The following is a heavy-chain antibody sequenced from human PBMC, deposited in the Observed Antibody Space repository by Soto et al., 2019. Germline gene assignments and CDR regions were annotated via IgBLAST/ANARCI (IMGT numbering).Heavy chain of an antibody. J-gene: IGHJ6*02. CDR3: ATDLLFGYSSSRYCMDV. Sequence: GASVKVSCKVSGYTLTELSMHWVRQAPGKGLEWMGGFDPEDGETIYAQKFQGRVTMTEDTSTDTAYMELSSLRSEDTAVYYCATDLLFGYSSSRYCMDVWGQGTTVTVSS. CDR2: FDPEDGET. V-gene: IGHV1-24*01. CDR1: GYTLTELS. D-gene: IGHD6-13*01.